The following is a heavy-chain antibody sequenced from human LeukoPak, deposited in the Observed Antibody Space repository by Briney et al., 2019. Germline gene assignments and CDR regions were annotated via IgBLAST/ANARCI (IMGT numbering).Heavy chain of an antibody. Sequence: SETLSLTCAVYGGSFSGYYWSWIRQPPGKGLEWIGEINHSGSTNYNPSLKGRVTISVDTSKNQFSLKLSSVTAADTAVYYCARARAPYDAWGQGTLVTVSS. CDR3: ARARAPYDA. V-gene: IGHV4-34*01. CDR1: GGSFSGYY. J-gene: IGHJ5*02. D-gene: IGHD5-12*01. CDR2: INHSGST.